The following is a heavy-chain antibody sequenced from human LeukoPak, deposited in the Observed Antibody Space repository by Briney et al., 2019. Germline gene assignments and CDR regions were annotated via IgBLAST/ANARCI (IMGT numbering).Heavy chain of an antibody. J-gene: IGHJ3*02. D-gene: IGHD6-13*01. V-gene: IGHV1-18*01. CDR1: GYTFTSYG. Sequence: ASVKVSCKASGYTFTSYGISWVRQAPGQGLEWMGWISAYNGNTNYAQKLQGRVTMTTDTSTSTAYMELRSLRSDDTAVYYCARESSYSSSWYGTSDAFDIWGQGTMVTVSS. CDR2: ISAYNGNT. CDR3: ARESSYSSSWYGTSDAFDI.